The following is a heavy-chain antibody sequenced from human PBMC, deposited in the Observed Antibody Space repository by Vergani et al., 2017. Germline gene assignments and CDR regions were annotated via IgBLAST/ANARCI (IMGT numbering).Heavy chain of an antibody. CDR1: GGSFSGYY. V-gene: IGHV4-34*01. D-gene: IGHD2-2*02. Sequence: QVQLQQWGAGLLKPSETLSLTCAVYGGSFSGYYWSWIRQPPGKGLEWIGEINHSGSTNYNPSLKSRVTISVDTSKNQFSLKLSSVTAADTAVYYCARIVVTAAIRSFIWARFDPWGQGTLVTVSS. CDR3: ARIVVTAAIRSFIWARFDP. CDR2: INHSGST. J-gene: IGHJ5*02.